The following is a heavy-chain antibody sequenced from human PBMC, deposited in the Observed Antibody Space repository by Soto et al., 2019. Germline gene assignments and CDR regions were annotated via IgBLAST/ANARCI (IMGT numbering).Heavy chain of an antibody. CDR1: GFTSRTYW. Sequence: EVQLVGSGGGLVQPGGSLRLSCVASGFTSRTYWMTWVRQAPGKGLEWVANIKQDGSEKYYVDSVRGRFAISRDNAKDSLYLQMNSLRVEDTAVYYCARDGLYCTYANCRGDAYDVWDQGTMVTVSS. CDR3: ARDGLYCTYANCRGDAYDV. J-gene: IGHJ3*01. CDR2: IKQDGSEK. V-gene: IGHV3-7*04. D-gene: IGHD2-8*01.